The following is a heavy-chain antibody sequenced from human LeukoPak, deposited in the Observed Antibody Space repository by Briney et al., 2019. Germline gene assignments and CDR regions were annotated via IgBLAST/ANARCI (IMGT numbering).Heavy chain of an antibody. CDR2: IKSKTDGGTT. CDR3: TTRLLRYFDWLLPYDY. V-gene: IGHV3-15*01. CDR1: GFTFSNAW. J-gene: IGHJ4*02. Sequence: GGSLRLSCAASGFTFSNAWMTWVRQAPGKGLEWVGRIKSKTDGGTTDYAAPVKGRFTISRDDSKNTLFLQMNSLKTEDTAVYYCTTRLLRYFDWLLPYDYWGQGTLVTVSS. D-gene: IGHD3-9*01.